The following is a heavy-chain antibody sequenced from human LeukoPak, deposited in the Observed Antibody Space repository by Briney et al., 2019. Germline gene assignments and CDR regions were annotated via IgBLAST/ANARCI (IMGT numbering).Heavy chain of an antibody. D-gene: IGHD3-10*01. J-gene: IGHJ3*02. CDR2: ISSASSYI. CDR1: GFTSTSYG. V-gene: IGHV3-21*01. Sequence: GRSLRLSCEPSGFTSTSYGMNWVSQAPGEGLEWVSSISSASSYIKYAYYLGVRFTIYRDNARSSLYLQMNSLRDEDAAFCYCARDYYDSESCSSFDAFDIWGQGTMVIVSS. CDR3: ARDYYDSESCSSFDAFDI.